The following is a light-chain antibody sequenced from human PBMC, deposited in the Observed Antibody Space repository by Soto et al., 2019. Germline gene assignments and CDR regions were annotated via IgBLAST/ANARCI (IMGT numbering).Light chain of an antibody. CDR1: QGISTY. CDR3: QQSYSTLIT. V-gene: IGKV1-27*01. Sequence: DIQMTQSPSSLSASVGDRVTITCRASQGISTYLAWYQQKPGKVPKLLIYAASTLQSGVPSRFSGSGSGTDFTLTISSLQPEDFATYYCQQSYSTLITFGQGTRLEI. CDR2: AAS. J-gene: IGKJ5*01.